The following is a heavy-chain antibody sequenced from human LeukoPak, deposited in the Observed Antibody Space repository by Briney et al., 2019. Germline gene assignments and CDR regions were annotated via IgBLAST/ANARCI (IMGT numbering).Heavy chain of an antibody. V-gene: IGHV3-23*01. CDR1: GFTFSSYA. D-gene: IGHD3-22*01. CDR2: ISGNGGST. Sequence: SGGSLRLSCAASGFTFSSYAMSWVRQAPGKGLEWVSGISGNGGSTYYADSVKGRFTISRDNSKNTLYLQMNSLRAEDTAVYYCAREKLSFFDSSGYFDYWGQGTLVTVSS. J-gene: IGHJ4*02. CDR3: AREKLSFFDSSGYFDY.